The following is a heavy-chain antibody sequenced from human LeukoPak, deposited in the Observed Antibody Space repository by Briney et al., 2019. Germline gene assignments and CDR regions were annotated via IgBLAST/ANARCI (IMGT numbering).Heavy chain of an antibody. CDR3: AKNLRAPYCSGGSCLDAFDI. V-gene: IGHV3-30*18. CDR2: ISYDGSNK. Sequence: GGSLRLSCAASGFTFSSYGMHWVRQAPGKGLEWVAVISYDGSNKYYADSVKGRFTISRDNSKNTLYLQMNSLRAEDTAVYYCAKNLRAPYCSGGSCLDAFDIWGQGTMVTVSS. CDR1: GFTFSSYG. J-gene: IGHJ3*02. D-gene: IGHD2-15*01.